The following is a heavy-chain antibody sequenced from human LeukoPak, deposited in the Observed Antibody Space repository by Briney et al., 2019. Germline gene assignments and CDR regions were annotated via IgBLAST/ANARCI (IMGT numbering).Heavy chain of an antibody. CDR3: ARHPRTIMSAFDI. CDR1: GGSFSGYY. V-gene: IGHV4-34*01. Sequence: SETLSLTCAVYGGSFSGYYWSWIRQPPGKGLEWIGEINHSGSTYYNPSLKSRVTISVDTSKNQFSLKLSSVTAADTAVYYCARHPRTIMSAFDIWGQGTMVTVSS. D-gene: IGHD3-16*01. J-gene: IGHJ3*02. CDR2: INHSGST.